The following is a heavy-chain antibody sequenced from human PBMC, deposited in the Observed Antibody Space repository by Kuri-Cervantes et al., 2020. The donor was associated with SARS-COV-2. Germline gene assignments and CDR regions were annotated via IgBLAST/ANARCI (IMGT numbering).Heavy chain of an antibody. J-gene: IGHJ2*01. CDR2: ISYDGSNK. Sequence: GGSLRLSCAASGFTFSSYAMHWVRQAPGKGLEWVAVISYDGSNKYYADSVKGRFTISRDNSKNTLYLQMNSLRAEDTAVYYCAAPASYGYYWYFDLWGRGTLVTVSS. CDR1: GFTFSSYA. CDR3: AAPASYGYYWYFDL. D-gene: IGHD5-18*01. V-gene: IGHV3-30*07.